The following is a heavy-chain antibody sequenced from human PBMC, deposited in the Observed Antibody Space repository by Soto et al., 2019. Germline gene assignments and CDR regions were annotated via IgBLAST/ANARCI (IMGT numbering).Heavy chain of an antibody. CDR3: ARGAPHCSGGSCYSMVWFDP. CDR2: ISAYNGNT. V-gene: IGHV1-18*01. J-gene: IGHJ5*02. CDR1: GYTFTSYG. D-gene: IGHD2-15*01. Sequence: ASVKVSCKASGYTFTSYGISWVRQAPGQGLEWMGWISAYNGNTNYAQKLQGRVTTTTDTSTSTAYMELRSLRSDDTAVYYCARGAPHCSGGSCYSMVWFDPWGQGTLVTVSS.